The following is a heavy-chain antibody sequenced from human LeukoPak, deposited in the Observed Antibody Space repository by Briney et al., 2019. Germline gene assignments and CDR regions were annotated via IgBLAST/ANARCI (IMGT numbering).Heavy chain of an antibody. Sequence: AETLPLTCTVSGGFISSYYWSWIRQTAGTGLEWFGHIYTSGGTSYNPALKSRVTMSVDTSPNQYSLKMNSVTDADTAVYYCARGIRLGYGSGSAWFDRWGQGSLVTVSS. CDR2: IYTSGGT. D-gene: IGHD3-10*01. CDR1: GGFISSYY. V-gene: IGHV4-4*07. CDR3: ARGIRLGYGSGSAWFDR. J-gene: IGHJ5*02.